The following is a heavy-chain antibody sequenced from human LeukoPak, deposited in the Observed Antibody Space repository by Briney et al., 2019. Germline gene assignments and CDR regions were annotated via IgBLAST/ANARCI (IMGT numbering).Heavy chain of an antibody. CDR1: GGTFSSYA. J-gene: IGHJ4*02. CDR3: AREAVAGTDY. V-gene: IGHV1-2*02. CDR2: INPNSGGT. Sequence: ASVKVSCKASGGTFSSYAISWVRQAPGQGLEWMGWINPNSGGTNYAQKFQGRVTMTRDTSISTAYMELSRLRSDDTAVYYCAREAVAGTDYWGQGTLVTVSS. D-gene: IGHD6-19*01.